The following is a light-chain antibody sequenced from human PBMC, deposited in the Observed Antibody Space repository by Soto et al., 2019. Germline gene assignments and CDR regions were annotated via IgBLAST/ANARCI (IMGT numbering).Light chain of an antibody. V-gene: IGKV3-15*01. J-gene: IGKJ2*01. CDR3: QQSNNWPYT. CDR2: AAS. CDR1: QSVGNN. Sequence: EIEMTQSPATLSASPGGRATLSCRASQSVGNNLAWYQQKPGQAPRLLIYAASARVTGVPARVSGSGSGTEFTLTISSLQSEDFAVYYCQQSNNWPYTFGQGTKMEIK.